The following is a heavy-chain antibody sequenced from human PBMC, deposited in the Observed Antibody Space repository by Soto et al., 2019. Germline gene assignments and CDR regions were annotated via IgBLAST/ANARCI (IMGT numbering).Heavy chain of an antibody. CDR3: ARESMVRGVNFIYGMDV. D-gene: IGHD3-10*01. J-gene: IGHJ6*02. Sequence: GASVKVSCKASGYTFTSYYMHWVRQAPGQGLEWMGIINPSGGSTSYAQKFQGRVTMTRDTSTSTVYMELSSLRSEDTAVYYCARESMVRGVNFIYGMDVWGQGTTVTVSS. CDR2: INPSGGST. V-gene: IGHV1-46*01. CDR1: GYTFTSYY.